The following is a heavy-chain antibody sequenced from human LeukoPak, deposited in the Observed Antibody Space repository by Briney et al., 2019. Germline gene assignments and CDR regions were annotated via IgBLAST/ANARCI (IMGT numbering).Heavy chain of an antibody. J-gene: IGHJ4*02. Sequence: GSLRLSCAASGFTFSSYAMSWVRHAPGKGLEWVSATIGSGGSTYYADSVKSRFTISRDNSKNTLYLQMNSLRAEDTAVYYCAKEGLLLWFGELLDRYFDYWGQGTLVTVSS. V-gene: IGHV3-23*01. CDR2: TIGSGGST. D-gene: IGHD3-10*01. CDR1: GFTFSSYA. CDR3: AKEGLLLWFGELLDRYFDY.